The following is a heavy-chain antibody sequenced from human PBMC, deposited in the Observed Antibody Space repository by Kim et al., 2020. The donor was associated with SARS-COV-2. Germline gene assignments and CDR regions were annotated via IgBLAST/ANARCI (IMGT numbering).Heavy chain of an antibody. Sequence: KGRFTIPRDNAKNSLYQQMNSLRAEDTALYYCAKDISRSVYDSSGYYDYWGQGTLVTVSS. D-gene: IGHD3-22*01. V-gene: IGHV3-9*01. CDR3: AKDISRSVYDSSGYYDY. J-gene: IGHJ4*02.